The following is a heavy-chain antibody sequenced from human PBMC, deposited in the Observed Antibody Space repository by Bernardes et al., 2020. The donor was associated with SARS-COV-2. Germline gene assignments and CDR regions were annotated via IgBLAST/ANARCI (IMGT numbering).Heavy chain of an antibody. Sequence: GGSLRLSCAASGFTFSSSWMHWVRQIPGKGLVWFSRINPDGSSTSYADSLKGRFTISRDNAKNTLFLQMNSLRAEDTAMYYCARDLGYCTNGVCSPWGQGTLVTVSS. CDR1: GFTFSSSW. CDR2: INPDGSST. D-gene: IGHD2-8*01. CDR3: ARDLGYCTNGVCSP. V-gene: IGHV3-74*01. J-gene: IGHJ5*02.